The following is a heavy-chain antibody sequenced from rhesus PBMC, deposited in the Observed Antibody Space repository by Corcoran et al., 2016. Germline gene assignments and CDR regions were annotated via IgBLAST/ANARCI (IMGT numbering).Heavy chain of an antibody. CDR3: ERDIGWGSYDY. D-gene: IGHD5-12*01. V-gene: IGHV1-138*01. CDR2: INQKTGGT. CDR1: GYTFTDYY. J-gene: IGHJ4*01. Sequence: QVQLVPSGTAVKKPGSSVKVSCKTSGYTFTDYYIHWVRHAPGQGLEWMEEINQKTGGTNYAQKFQGRVTMTRDTSTSTAYRELSSLRSEDTAVYYCERDIGWGSYDYWGQGVLVTVSS.